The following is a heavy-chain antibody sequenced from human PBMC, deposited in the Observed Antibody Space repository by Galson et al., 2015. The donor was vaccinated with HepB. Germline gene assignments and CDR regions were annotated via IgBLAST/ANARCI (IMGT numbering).Heavy chain of an antibody. CDR1: GFTFNNYA. CDR2: ISDSGDST. Sequence: SLRLSCAASGFTFNNYAMSWVRQAPGKGLEWVSIISDSGDSTHYADSVKGRCTISRDNSTNTLTLQMNSLRAEDTAVCYCAKGYGDYWDYWGQGTLVTVSS. J-gene: IGHJ4*02. CDR3: AKGYGDYWDY. V-gene: IGHV3-23*01. D-gene: IGHD4-17*01.